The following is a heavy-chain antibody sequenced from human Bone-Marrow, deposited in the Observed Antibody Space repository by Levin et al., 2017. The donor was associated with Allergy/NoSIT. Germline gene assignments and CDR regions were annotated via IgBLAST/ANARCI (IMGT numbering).Heavy chain of an antibody. D-gene: IGHD2-2*01. V-gene: IGHV3-13*04. CDR3: ARVALPRYCTSTSCSDSGYYFDY. CDR2: IGTAADS. J-gene: IGHJ4*02. CDR1: GFTFSSYD. Sequence: GESLKISCAASGFTFSSYDMHWVRQATGRGLEWVSAIGTAADSYFSGSVKGRFTVSRDNAKNSFYLQMNSLRAGDTAVYYCARVALPRYCTSTSCSDSGYYFDYWGQGTLVTVSS.